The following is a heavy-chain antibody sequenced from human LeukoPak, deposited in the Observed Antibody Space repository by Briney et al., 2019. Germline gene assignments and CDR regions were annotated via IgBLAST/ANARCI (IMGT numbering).Heavy chain of an antibody. V-gene: IGHV3-21*01. J-gene: IGHJ4*02. CDR1: GFTFSSYS. CDR3: ARDRRRRNYYDSSGYDY. CDR2: ISSSSSYI. Sequence: AGGSLRLSCAASGFTFSSYSMNWVRQAPGKGLEWVSSISSSSSYIYYADSVKGRFTISRDNAKHSLYLQMNSLRAEDTAVYYCARDRRRRNYYDSSGYDYWGQGTLVTVSS. D-gene: IGHD3-22*01.